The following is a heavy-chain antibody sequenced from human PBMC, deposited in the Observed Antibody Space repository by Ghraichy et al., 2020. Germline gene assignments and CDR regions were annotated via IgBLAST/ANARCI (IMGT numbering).Heavy chain of an antibody. J-gene: IGHJ4*02. CDR1: GGSFSGYY. D-gene: IGHD2-15*01. CDR2: INHSGST. V-gene: IGHV4-34*01. CDR3: ARGRNRYCSGGSCYILGY. Sequence: SETLSLTCAVYGGSFSGYYWSWIRQPPGKGLVWIGEINHSGSTNYNPSLKSRVTISVDTSKNQFSLKLSSVTAADTAVYYCARGRNRYCSGGSCYILGYWGQGTLVTVSS.